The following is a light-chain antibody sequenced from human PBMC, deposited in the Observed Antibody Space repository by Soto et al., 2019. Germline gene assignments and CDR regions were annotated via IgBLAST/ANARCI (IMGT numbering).Light chain of an antibody. J-gene: IGKJ3*01. V-gene: IGKV1-5*01. CDR3: QQYNSYPLT. Sequence: DIQMTQSPSTLSASVGDRVTITCRASQSISSWLAWYQQKPGKAPKLLIYDASSLESGVPSRFSGSGSGTEFTLTISILQPDDFATYYCQQYNSYPLTFGPGTKVDIK. CDR1: QSISSW. CDR2: DAS.